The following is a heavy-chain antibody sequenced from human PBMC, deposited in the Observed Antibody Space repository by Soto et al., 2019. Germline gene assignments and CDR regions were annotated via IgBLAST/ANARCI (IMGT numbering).Heavy chain of an antibody. CDR2: SYYSGTT. CDR3: TRRYNCTDNYFDP. Sequence: SETLSLTCTVSGASISVHSYYWTWIRQPPGKGLEWIGSSYYSGTTYFNPSLKSRATISVDTSKNQLSLRLTSETAADTAIYYCTRRYNCTDNYFDPWGPGPLVT. V-gene: IGHV4-39*01. CDR1: GASISVHSYY. J-gene: IGHJ5*02. D-gene: IGHD1-20*01.